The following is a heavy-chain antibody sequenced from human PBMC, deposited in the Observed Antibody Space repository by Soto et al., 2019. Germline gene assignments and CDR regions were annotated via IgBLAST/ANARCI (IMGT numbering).Heavy chain of an antibody. Sequence: QVQLAQSGAEVKKPGASVKVSCKASGYTFTSYHINWVRQATGQGLEWMGWMNPNSGNTGYAQKFQGRVTMTRNTSISTAYMELSSLRSEDTAVYYCARRVGAPHNFDYWGQGTLVTVSS. CDR2: MNPNSGNT. CDR3: ARRVGAPHNFDY. V-gene: IGHV1-8*01. J-gene: IGHJ4*02. CDR1: GYTFTSYH. D-gene: IGHD1-26*01.